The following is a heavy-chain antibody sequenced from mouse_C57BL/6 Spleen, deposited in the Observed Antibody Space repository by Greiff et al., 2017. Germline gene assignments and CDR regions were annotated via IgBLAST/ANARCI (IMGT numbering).Heavy chain of an antibody. V-gene: IGHV1-7*01. D-gene: IGHD3-2*02. CDR1: GYTFTSYW. Sequence: VKLVESGAELAKPGASVTLSCKASGYTFTSYWMHWVKQRPGQGLEWIGYINPRSGYTKYNQKFKDKATLTADKSSSTAYMQLSSLTYEDSAVYYCAKTAQATFDYWGQGTTLTVSS. J-gene: IGHJ2*01. CDR2: INPRSGYT. CDR3: AKTAQATFDY.